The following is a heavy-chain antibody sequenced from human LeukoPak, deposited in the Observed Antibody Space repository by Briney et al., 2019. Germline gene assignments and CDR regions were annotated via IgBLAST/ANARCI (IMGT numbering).Heavy chain of an antibody. CDR2: INPNSGGT. CDR1: GYTFTGYY. J-gene: IGHJ4*02. D-gene: IGHD4-11*01. Sequence: ASVKVSCKASGYTFTGYYMHWVRQAPGQGLEWMGWINPNSGGTNYAQKFQGRVTMTSDTSINTAYMELSSLNINDTAVYYCARLRDYSASWRGSASRYWGQGTLVTVSS. CDR3: ARLRDYSASWRGSASRY. V-gene: IGHV1-2*02.